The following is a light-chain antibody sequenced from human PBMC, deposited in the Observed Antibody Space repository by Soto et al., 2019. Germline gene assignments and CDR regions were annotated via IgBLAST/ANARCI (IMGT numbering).Light chain of an antibody. CDR2: GAS. V-gene: IGKV3-20*01. J-gene: IGKJ4*01. CDR3: HEYGCSPHP. CDR1: QSVSSSY. Sequence: EIVLTQSPGTLSLSPGERATLSCRASQSVSSSYLAWYQQKPGQAPRLLIYGASSRATGIPDRFSGKGSGKQFTLNMSRLEPEDFAVYCCHEYGCSPHPFGRGTKVAIK.